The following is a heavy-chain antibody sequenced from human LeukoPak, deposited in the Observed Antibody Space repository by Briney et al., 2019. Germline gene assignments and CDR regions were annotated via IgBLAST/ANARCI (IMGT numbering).Heavy chain of an antibody. Sequence: GGSLRLSCAASGFTFSSYSMNWVRQAPGKGLEWVSSISSSSSYIYYADSVKGRFTISRDNAKNSLYLQMNSLRAEDTAVYYCARVVVVPAPGGAFDPWGQGTLVTVSS. D-gene: IGHD2-2*01. V-gene: IGHV3-21*01. CDR3: ARVVVVPAPGGAFDP. CDR1: GFTFSSYS. CDR2: ISSSSSYI. J-gene: IGHJ5*02.